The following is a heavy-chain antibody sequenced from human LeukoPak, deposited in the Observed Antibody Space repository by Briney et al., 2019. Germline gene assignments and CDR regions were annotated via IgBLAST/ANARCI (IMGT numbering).Heavy chain of an antibody. J-gene: IGHJ4*02. CDR1: GYTFTSYG. CDR3: ARALMRDIVVVPLDY. Sequence: ASVKVSCKASGYTFTSYGISWVRQAPGQGLEWMGWISAYNGNTNYAQKLQGRVTMTTDTSTSTAYMELSRLRSDDTAVYYCARALMRDIVVVPLDYWGQGTLVTVSS. CDR2: ISAYNGNT. D-gene: IGHD2-2*01. V-gene: IGHV1-18*01.